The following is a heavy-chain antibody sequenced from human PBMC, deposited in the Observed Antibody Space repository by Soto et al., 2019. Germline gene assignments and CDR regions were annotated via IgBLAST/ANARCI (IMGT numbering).Heavy chain of an antibody. D-gene: IGHD1-26*01. Sequence: PVGSLRLSCAASGFTFSGYWMHWVRQVPGKGLVWVSRINSDGSSRSYADSVKGRFTISRDNAKNTLHLQMNSLRAEDTAVCYWARVGLGAFDACAVWGQGTRVTV. J-gene: IGHJ3*01. V-gene: IGHV3-74*01. CDR3: ARVGLGAFDACAV. CDR2: INSDGSSR. CDR1: GFTFSGYW.